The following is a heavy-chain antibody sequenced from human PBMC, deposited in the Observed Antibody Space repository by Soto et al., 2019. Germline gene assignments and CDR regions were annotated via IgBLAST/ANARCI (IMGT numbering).Heavy chain of an antibody. CDR3: AREGQAPYYYYGMDV. CDR1: GYTFTNYG. CDR2: ISGYNGNT. Sequence: QVQVVQSGDEVKKPGASVKVSCKASGYTFTNYGFSWVRQAPGQGLEWMGWISGYNGNTKYAETFQGRLTMTTDTSTSTAHMELRSLRSDDTAVYYCAREGQAPYYYYGMDVWGQGTAVTVAS. V-gene: IGHV1-18*01. J-gene: IGHJ6*02.